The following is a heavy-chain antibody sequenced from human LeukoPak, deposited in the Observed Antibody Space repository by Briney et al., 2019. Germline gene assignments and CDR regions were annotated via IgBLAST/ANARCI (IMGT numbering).Heavy chain of an antibody. CDR3: AREITVAGKEGAFDI. D-gene: IGHD6-19*01. Sequence: GGSLRLSCAASGFTFSGYYMSWIRQAPGKGLEWVSYISSSGAYRNHADSVKGRFTIPRDNAKNSLYLQMNSLRAEDTAIYYCAREITVAGKEGAFDIWGPGTMLTVSS. CDR1: GFTFSGYY. J-gene: IGHJ3*02. CDR2: ISSSGAYR. V-gene: IGHV3-11*05.